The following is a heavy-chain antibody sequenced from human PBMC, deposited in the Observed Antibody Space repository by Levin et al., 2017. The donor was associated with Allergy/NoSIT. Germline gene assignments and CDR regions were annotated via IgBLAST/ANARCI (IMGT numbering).Heavy chain of an antibody. CDR2: IYPGDSDT. D-gene: IGHD1-1*01. CDR3: ARRGTRDYYYYMDV. J-gene: IGHJ6*03. Sequence: GGSLRLSCQGSGYSFTSYWIGWVRQMPGKSLEWMAIIYPGDSDTRYTPSFQGQVTISADKSISTAYLQWNSLKASDTAIYYCARRGTRDYYYYMDVWGKGTTVTVSS. V-gene: IGHV5-51*01. CDR1: GYSFTSYW.